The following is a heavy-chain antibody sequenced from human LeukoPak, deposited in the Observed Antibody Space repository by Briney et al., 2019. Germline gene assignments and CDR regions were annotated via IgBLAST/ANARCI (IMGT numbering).Heavy chain of an antibody. CDR1: GGSISSSNW. D-gene: IGHD3-16*01. CDR3: TRDRTYGYEGLDAFDI. J-gene: IGHJ3*02. CDR2: IYHSGST. V-gene: IGHV4-4*02. Sequence: PSETLSLTCAVSGGSISSSNWWSWVRQPPGKGLEWIGEIYHSGSTNYNPSLKSRVTISVDKSKNQFSLKLSSVTAADTAVYYCTRDRTYGYEGLDAFDIWGQGTMVTVSS.